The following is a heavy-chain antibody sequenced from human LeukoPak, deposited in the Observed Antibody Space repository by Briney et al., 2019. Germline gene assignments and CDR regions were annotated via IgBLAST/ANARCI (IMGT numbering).Heavy chain of an antibody. V-gene: IGHV1-18*01. CDR1: GYTFTSYG. CDR3: ARKNSGSKDDAFDI. D-gene: IGHD3-10*01. CDR2: ISAYNGNT. Sequence: ASVKVSCKTSGYTFTSYGISWVRQAPGQGLEWMGWISAYNGNTNYAQKFQGRVTMTSDTSATTAYMELRSLRSDDTAVYYCARKNSGSKDDAFDIWGQGTMVTVSA. J-gene: IGHJ3*02.